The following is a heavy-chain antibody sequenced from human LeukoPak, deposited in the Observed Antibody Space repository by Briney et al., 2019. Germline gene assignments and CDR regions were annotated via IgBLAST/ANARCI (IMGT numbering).Heavy chain of an antibody. CDR3: ARGWGSKVYASAFDV. V-gene: IGHV3-33*08. CDR1: GFTFSSYG. Sequence: GGSLRLSCAASGFTFSSYGMHWVRQAPGKGLEWITVIWHDGSHKDYADSVKGRFTISRDNSKNTVYLQMNDLRAEDTALYYCARGWGSKVYASAFDVWGQGTMVTVSS. D-gene: IGHD2-8*01. CDR2: IWHDGSHK. J-gene: IGHJ3*01.